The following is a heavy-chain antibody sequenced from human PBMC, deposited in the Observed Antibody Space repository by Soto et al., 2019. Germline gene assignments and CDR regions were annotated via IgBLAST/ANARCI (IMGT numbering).Heavy chain of an antibody. CDR3: ARAPKDYDFWSGVPSWFDP. D-gene: IGHD3-3*01. CDR2: IYYSGST. CDR1: GGSISSGGYY. J-gene: IGHJ5*02. V-gene: IGHV4-31*03. Sequence: SETLSLTCTVSGGSISSGGYYWSWIRQHPGKGLEWIGYIYYSGSTYYNPSLKSRVTISVDTSKNQFSLKLSSVTAADTAVYYCARAPKDYDFWSGVPSWFDPWGQGTLVTVSS.